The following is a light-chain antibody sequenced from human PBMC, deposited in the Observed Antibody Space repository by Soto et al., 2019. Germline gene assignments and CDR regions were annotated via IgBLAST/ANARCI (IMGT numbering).Light chain of an antibody. Sequence: EIMLTQSPGTLSLSPGERATLSCRASQSVSSSYLAWYQQKPGQAPRLLIYGASSRATGIPDRFSGSGSGTDFPLTISRLEPEDFAVYYCQQYGSSLLFTFGPGTKVDIK. V-gene: IGKV3-20*01. CDR3: QQYGSSLLFT. CDR2: GAS. CDR1: QSVSSSY. J-gene: IGKJ3*01.